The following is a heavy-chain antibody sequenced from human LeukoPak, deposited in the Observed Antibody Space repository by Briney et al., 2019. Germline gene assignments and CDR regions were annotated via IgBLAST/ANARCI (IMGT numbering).Heavy chain of an antibody. CDR2: IIPMYGTP. V-gene: IGHV1-69*05. CDR1: GGTFTNYA. CDR3: ARPDKAAQYGPFDY. D-gene: IGHD6-6*01. Sequence: GASVKVSCKASGGTFTNYAISWVRQAPGQGLEWMGGIIPMYGTPSYAQNFQGKVTITTDESTSTSYLELSSLRSEDTAVYYCARPDKAAQYGPFDYWGQGTLVIVSS. J-gene: IGHJ4*02.